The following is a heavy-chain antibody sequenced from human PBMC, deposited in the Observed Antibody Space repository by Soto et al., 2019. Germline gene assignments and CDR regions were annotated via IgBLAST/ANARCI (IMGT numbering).Heavy chain of an antibody. D-gene: IGHD2-21*01. CDR2: ISAYNGNT. J-gene: IGHJ6*02. CDR1: GYKFISHS. V-gene: IGHV1-18*01. Sequence: QIQLVQSGGEVKKPGASVKVSCKSSGYKFISHSITWVRQAPGQGLEWMGRISAYNGNTNYAQKLQGRVTMTTDTSTNTAYIELGSLRSDDTAVYYCARGAFCGGAPGCRDMDVWGQGTTVTVSS. CDR3: ARGAFCGGAPGCRDMDV.